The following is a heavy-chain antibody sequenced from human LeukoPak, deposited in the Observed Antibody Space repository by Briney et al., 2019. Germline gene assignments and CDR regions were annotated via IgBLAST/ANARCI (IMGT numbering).Heavy chain of an antibody. D-gene: IGHD6-13*01. CDR2: INHSGST. Sequence: PSETLSLTSAVYGGSFSGYYWSWIRQPPGKGLEWIGEINHSGSTNYNPSLKSRVTISVDTSKNQFSLKLSSVTAADTAVYYCARGRYSSSWYSSNYYYGMDVWGQGTTVTVSS. CDR1: GGSFSGYY. J-gene: IGHJ6*02. V-gene: IGHV4-34*01. CDR3: ARGRYSSSWYSSNYYYGMDV.